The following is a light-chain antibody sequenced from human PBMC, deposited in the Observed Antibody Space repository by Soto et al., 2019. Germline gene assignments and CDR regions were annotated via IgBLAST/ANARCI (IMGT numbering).Light chain of an antibody. CDR2: KDS. Sequence: SSELTQPPSVSVSPGQTARITCSGDVLPKQYAYWYQQKTGQAPVLVIYKDSERPSGIPERFSGSSSGTTVTLTISGVQAEDEADYYCQSADSSGTYKVFGTGTKLTVL. CDR1: VLPKQY. CDR3: QSADSSGTYKV. J-gene: IGLJ1*01. V-gene: IGLV3-25*03.